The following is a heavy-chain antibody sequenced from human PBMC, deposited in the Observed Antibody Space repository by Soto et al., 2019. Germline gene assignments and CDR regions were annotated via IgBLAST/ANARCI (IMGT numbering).Heavy chain of an antibody. J-gene: IGHJ4*02. CDR1: GGSISSYY. Sequence: LSLTCTVSGGSISSYYWSWIRQPPGKGLEWIGYIYYSGSTNYNPSLKSRVTISVDTSKNQFSLKLSSVTAADTAVYYCARATVLLCPDYWGQGTLVTVSS. CDR2: IYYSGST. D-gene: IGHD3-10*01. CDR3: ARATVLLCPDY. V-gene: IGHV4-59*01.